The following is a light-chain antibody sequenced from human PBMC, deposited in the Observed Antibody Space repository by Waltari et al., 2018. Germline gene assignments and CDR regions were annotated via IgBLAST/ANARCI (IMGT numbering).Light chain of an antibody. CDR2: ASS. Sequence: AIRMTQSPSSFSASKGDRVTITCRANQNIGSYLAWYQQKPGKAPKLLIYASSTLQSGVPSRFSGSGSGTDFTLTISCLQSEDCATYYCQQYYTYPRTFGQGTRLEIK. V-gene: IGKV1-8*01. J-gene: IGKJ5*01. CDR3: QQYYTYPRT. CDR1: QNIGSY.